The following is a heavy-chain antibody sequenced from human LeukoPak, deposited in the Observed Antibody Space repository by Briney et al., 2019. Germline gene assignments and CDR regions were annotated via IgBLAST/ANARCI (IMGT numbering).Heavy chain of an antibody. D-gene: IGHD5-18*01. CDR1: GYSFTNYW. CDR3: AREDTAMSEDAFDI. V-gene: IGHV5-51*01. Sequence: GEPLNISGKGSGYSFTNYWIGGVRQLPGKGLEWMGINYPGDSDTRYSPSFQGEVTISADKSISTAYLQWSSLKASDTAMYYCAREDTAMSEDAFDIWGQGTVVTVSS. J-gene: IGHJ3*02. CDR2: NYPGDSDT.